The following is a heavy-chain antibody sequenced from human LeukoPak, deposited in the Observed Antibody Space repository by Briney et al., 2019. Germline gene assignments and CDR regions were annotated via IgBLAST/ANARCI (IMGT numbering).Heavy chain of an antibody. J-gene: IGHJ4*02. V-gene: IGHV4-59*01. CDR1: GGSISSYY. D-gene: IGHD1-14*01. CDR2: IYYSGST. CDR3: ARARYTYYFDY. Sequence: PPETLSLTCTVSGGSISSYYWSWIRQPPGKGLEWIGYIYYSGSTNYNPSLKSRVTISVDTSKNQFSLKLSSVTAADTAVYYCARARYTYYFDYWGQGTLVTVSS.